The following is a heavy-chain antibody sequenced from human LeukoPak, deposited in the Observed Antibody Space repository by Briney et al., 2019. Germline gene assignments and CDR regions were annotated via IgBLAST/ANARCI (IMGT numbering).Heavy chain of an antibody. V-gene: IGHV1-18*01. D-gene: IGHD6-19*01. J-gene: IGHJ4*02. CDR3: ARVISGWYEPLYYFDY. Sequence: ASVKVSCKASGYAFTSYGISWVRQAPGQGLEWMGWISAYNGNTNYAQKLQGRVTMTTDTSTSTAYMELRSLRSDDTAVYYCARVISGWYEPLYYFDYWGQGTLVTVSS. CDR2: ISAYNGNT. CDR1: GYAFTSYG.